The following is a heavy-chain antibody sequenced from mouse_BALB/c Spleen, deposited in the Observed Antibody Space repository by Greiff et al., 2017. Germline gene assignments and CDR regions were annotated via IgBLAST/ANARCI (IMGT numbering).Heavy chain of an antibody. CDR2: IWTGGGT. CDR3: VRDQGYYGNHYAMDY. D-gene: IGHD2-1*01. CDR1: GFSLTSYD. Sequence: VQVVESGPGLVAPSHSLSITCTVSGFSLTSYDISWIRQPPGKGLEWLGVIWTGGGTNYNSAFMSRLSISKDNSKSHVFLKMNSLQTDDTAIYYCVRDQGYYGNHYAMDYWGQGTSVTVSS. J-gene: IGHJ4*01. V-gene: IGHV2-9-2*01.